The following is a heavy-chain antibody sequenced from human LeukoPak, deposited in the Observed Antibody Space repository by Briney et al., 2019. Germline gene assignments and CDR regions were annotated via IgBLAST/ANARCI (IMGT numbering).Heavy chain of an antibody. CDR1: GFTFTGSA. CDR3: TRHQFGCSSTSCYYYYYMDV. V-gene: IGHV3-73*01. J-gene: IGHJ6*03. CDR2: IRSKTDSSAT. D-gene: IGHD2-2*01. Sequence: GGSLRLSCAASGFTFTGSAMHWVRQASGQGLEWVGRIRSKTDSSATAYAASVKGRFNIYRDDSKNTAYLQMTSLKTEDTAVYYCTRHQFGCSSTSCYYYYYMDVWGKGTTVTVSS.